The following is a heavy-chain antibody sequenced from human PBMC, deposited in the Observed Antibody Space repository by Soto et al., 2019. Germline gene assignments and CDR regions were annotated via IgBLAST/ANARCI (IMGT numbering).Heavy chain of an antibody. CDR1: GYTFTSYD. CDR3: ARGARWFGELSEYYDYIWGSYPYMGGEY. CDR2: MNPNSGNT. Sequence: ASVKVSCKASGYTFTSYDINWVRQATGQGLEWMGWMNPNSGNTGYAQKFQGRVTMTRNTSISTAYMELSSLRSEDTAVYYCARGARWFGELSEYYDYIWGSYPYMGGEYWGQGTLVTVSS. J-gene: IGHJ4*02. D-gene: IGHD3-16*01. V-gene: IGHV1-8*01.